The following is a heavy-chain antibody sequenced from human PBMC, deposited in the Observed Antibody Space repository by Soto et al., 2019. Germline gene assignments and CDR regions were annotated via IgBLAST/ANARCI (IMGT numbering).Heavy chain of an antibody. CDR1: GFTVSNNY. V-gene: IGHV3-53*01. D-gene: IGHD3-16*02. Sequence: GGSLRLSCAVSGFTVSNNYMSWVRQAPGKGLEGVSVIYSGGSTYYADSVKGRFTISRDNSKNTLYLQMNSLRAEDTAVYYCARDLIADYWGQGTLVTVSS. J-gene: IGHJ4*02. CDR2: IYSGGST. CDR3: ARDLIADY.